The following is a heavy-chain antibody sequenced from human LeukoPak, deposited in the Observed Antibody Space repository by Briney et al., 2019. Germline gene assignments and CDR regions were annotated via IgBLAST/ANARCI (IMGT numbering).Heavy chain of an antibody. Sequence: ASVKVSCKASGYTFTSYGISWVRQAPGQGLEWTGWISAYNGNTNYAQKLQGRVTMTTDTSTSTAYMELRSLRSDDTAVYYCARDRGSSWYFDLDYWGQGTLVTVSS. V-gene: IGHV1-18*01. CDR1: GYTFTSYG. CDR2: ISAYNGNT. J-gene: IGHJ4*02. CDR3: ARDRGSSWYFDLDY. D-gene: IGHD6-13*01.